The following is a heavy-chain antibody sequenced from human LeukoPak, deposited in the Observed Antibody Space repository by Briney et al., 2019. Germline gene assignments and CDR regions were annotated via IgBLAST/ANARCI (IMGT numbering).Heavy chain of an antibody. J-gene: IGHJ6*03. Sequence: GSLRLSCAASGFTFSSYWIHWVRQAPGKGLVWVARMNGDGSSTDYADSLKGRFTISRDNAKNSLYLQMNSLRAEDTAVYYCARDLYGSGSYYYYYYYMDVWGKGTTVTISS. D-gene: IGHD3-10*01. CDR1: GFTFSSYW. CDR3: ARDLYGSGSYYYYYYYMDV. V-gene: IGHV3-74*01. CDR2: MNGDGSST.